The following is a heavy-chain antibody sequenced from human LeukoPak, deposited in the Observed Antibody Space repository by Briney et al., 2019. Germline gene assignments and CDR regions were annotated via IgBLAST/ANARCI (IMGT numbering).Heavy chain of an antibody. J-gene: IGHJ3*02. Sequence: SETLSLTCAVSGGSISSSNWWSWVRPPPGKGLEWIGEIFHSGSTNYNPSPKSRVIISVDTSKNQFSLKLSSVTDAETAVYYCARHCTSGSCYSLRNAFDIWGQGTMVTVSA. V-gene: IGHV4-4*02. CDR3: ARHCTSGSCYSLRNAFDI. CDR2: IFHSGST. CDR1: GGSISSSNW. D-gene: IGHD2-15*01.